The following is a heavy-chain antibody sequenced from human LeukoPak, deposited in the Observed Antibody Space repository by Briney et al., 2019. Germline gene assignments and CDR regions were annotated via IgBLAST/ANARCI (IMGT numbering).Heavy chain of an antibody. J-gene: IGHJ4*02. CDR2: FDPEDGET. CDR1: GNTFTGYH. V-gene: IGHV1-24*01. Sequence: GASVKVSCMASGNTFTGYHMHWVRQAPGKGLEWMGGFDPEDGETIYAQKFQGRVTMTEDTSTDTAYMELSSLRSEDTAVYYCATDPGFDYWGQGTLVTVSS. CDR3: ATDPGFDY.